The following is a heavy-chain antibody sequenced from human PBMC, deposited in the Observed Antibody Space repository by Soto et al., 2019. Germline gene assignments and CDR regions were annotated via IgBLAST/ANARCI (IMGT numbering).Heavy chain of an antibody. J-gene: IGHJ4*02. D-gene: IGHD2-2*01. Sequence: GGSLRLSCAASGFTFSSYGMHWVRQAPGKGLEWVAVIWYDGSNKYYADSVKGRFTVSRDNSKNMLYLQMDSLRAEDTAIYYCAKDSHWAIISPTHDYWGQGTLVTVSS. V-gene: IGHV3-33*06. CDR1: GFTFSSYG. CDR2: IWYDGSNK. CDR3: AKDSHWAIISPTHDY.